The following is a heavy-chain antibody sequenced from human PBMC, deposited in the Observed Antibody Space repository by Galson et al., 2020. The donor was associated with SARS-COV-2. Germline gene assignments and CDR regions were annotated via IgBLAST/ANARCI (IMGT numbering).Heavy chain of an antibody. CDR3: AKGIVVVPAAIDGSRDY. J-gene: IGHJ4*02. CDR2: ISGSGGST. CDR1: GFTFSSYA. Sequence: GESLKISCAASGFTFSSYAMSWVRQAPGKGLEWVSAISGSGGSTYYADSVKGRFTISRDNSKNTLYLQMNSLRAEDTAVYYCAKGIVVVPAAIDGSRDYWGQGTLVTVSS. V-gene: IGHV3-23*01. D-gene: IGHD2-2*02.